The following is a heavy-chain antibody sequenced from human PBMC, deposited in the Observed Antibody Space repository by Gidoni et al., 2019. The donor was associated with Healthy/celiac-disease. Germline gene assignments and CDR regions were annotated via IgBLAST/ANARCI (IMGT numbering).Heavy chain of an antibody. CDR3: ARRGAEVFDY. Sequence: QLQLQESGPGLVKPSETMSLTCTVYGGSISSSSYYWGWIRQPPGQGLSWSGGIHYSGSTYYNPSLKSRVTISVDTSKNQYSLKLSAVTAADTAVYYCARRGAEVFDYWGQGTLVTVSS. CDR1: GGSISSSSYY. J-gene: IGHJ4*02. V-gene: IGHV4-39*01. CDR2: IHYSGST.